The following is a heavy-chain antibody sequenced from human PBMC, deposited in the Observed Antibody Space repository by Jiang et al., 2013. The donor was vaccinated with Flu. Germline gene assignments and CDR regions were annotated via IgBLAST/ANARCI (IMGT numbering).Heavy chain of an antibody. CDR3: ARDRPPTYDSSGYYYYGMDV. CDR1: GGTFSSYA. Sequence: SGAEVKKPGSSVKVSCKASGGTFSSYAISWVRQAPGQGLEWMGGIIPIFGTANYAQKFQGRVTITADKSTSTAYMELSSLRSEDTAVYYCARDRPPTYDSSGYYYYGMDVWGQGTTVTV. CDR2: IIPIFGTA. V-gene: IGHV1-69*06. J-gene: IGHJ6*02. D-gene: IGHD3-22*01.